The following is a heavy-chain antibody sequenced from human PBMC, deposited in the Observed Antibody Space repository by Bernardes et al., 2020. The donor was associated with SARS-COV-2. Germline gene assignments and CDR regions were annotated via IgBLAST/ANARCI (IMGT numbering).Heavy chain of an antibody. CDR1: GFTFSSYS. Sequence: GGSLRLSCAASGFTFSSYSMNWVRQAPGKGLEWVSYISSSSSTIYYADSVNGLFTISRDNAKNSLYLQMNSLRAEDTAVYYCATTGSSSWSTFYYYGMDVWGQGTTVTVSS. V-gene: IGHV3-48*01. CDR2: ISSSSSTI. CDR3: ATTGSSSWSTFYYYGMDV. D-gene: IGHD6-13*01. J-gene: IGHJ6*02.